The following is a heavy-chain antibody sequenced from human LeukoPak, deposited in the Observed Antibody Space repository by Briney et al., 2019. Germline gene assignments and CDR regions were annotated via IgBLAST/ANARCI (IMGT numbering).Heavy chain of an antibody. CDR2: IYYSGST. CDR1: GGSISCYY. CDR3: ARENHDSSLDY. V-gene: IGHV4-59*01. J-gene: IGHJ4*02. D-gene: IGHD3-22*01. Sequence: PSETLSLTCTVSGGSISCYYWSWIRQPPGKGLEWIGYIYYSGSTNYNPSLKSRVTISVDTSKNQFSLKLSSVTAADTAVYYCARENHDSSLDYWGQGTLVTVSS.